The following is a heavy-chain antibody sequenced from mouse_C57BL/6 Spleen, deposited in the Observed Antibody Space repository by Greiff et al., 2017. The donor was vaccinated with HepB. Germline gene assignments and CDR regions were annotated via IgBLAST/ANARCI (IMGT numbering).Heavy chain of an antibody. Sequence: EVQLQQSGPELVKPGASVKISCKASGYSFTGYYMNWVKQSPEKSLEWIGEINPSTGGTTYNQKFKAKATLTVDKSSSTAYMQLKSLTSEDSAVYYCARWGYYGSRKGMDYWGQGTSVTVSS. J-gene: IGHJ4*01. CDR1: GYSFTGYY. D-gene: IGHD1-1*01. CDR2: INPSTGGT. CDR3: ARWGYYGSRKGMDY. V-gene: IGHV1-42*01.